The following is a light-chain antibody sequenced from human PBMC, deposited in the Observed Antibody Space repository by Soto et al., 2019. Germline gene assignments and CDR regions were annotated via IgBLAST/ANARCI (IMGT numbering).Light chain of an antibody. Sequence: QSALTQPASVSGSPGQSITISCTGTSSDVGGYNYVSWYQQHTGKAPKLTIYDVSNRPSGVSNRFYGSKSGNTASLTISGLKAEDEAEYYCSSYTSSSNVLFGGGTKVTVL. J-gene: IGLJ2*01. CDR1: SSDVGGYNY. CDR3: SSYTSSSNVL. V-gene: IGLV2-14*01. CDR2: DVS.